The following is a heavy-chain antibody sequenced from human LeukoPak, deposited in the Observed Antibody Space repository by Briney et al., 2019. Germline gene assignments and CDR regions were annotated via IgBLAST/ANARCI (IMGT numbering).Heavy chain of an antibody. CDR3: ARSDWFDP. CDR1: GFTFSSYW. Sequence: GGSLRLSCATSGFTFSSYWMHWVRQASGKGLVWVSRVKGDGSSIYYADSVKGRFTISRDNAKNTLYLQMNSQRAEDTAVYYCARSDWFDPWGQGTLVTVSS. V-gene: IGHV3-74*01. J-gene: IGHJ5*02. CDR2: VKGDGSSI.